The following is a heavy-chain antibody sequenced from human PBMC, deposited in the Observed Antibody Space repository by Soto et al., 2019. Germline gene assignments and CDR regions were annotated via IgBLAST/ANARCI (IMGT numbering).Heavy chain of an antibody. V-gene: IGHV3-11*01. CDR2: ISSIGRTI. CDR1: GFTFSDYY. Sequence: QVQLVESGGGLVKPGGSLRLSCAASGFTFSDYYMSWIRQAPGKGLEWGSYISSIGRTIYYADSVKGRFTISRDNAKNYLYLQMNSLRVEDTAVYYCARDFTASIAARQVPFDYWGQGTLVTVSS. J-gene: IGHJ4*02. D-gene: IGHD6-6*01. CDR3: ARDFTASIAARQVPFDY.